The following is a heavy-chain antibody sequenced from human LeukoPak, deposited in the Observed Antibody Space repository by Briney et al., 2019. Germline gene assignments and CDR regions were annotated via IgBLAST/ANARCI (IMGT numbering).Heavy chain of an antibody. V-gene: IGHV4-59*01. CDR3: ARRYSSSFYDWFDP. D-gene: IGHD6-6*01. Sequence: PSETLSLTCTVSGGSISSYYWSWIRQPPGKGLEWIGYIYYSGSTNYNPSLKSRVTISVDTSKNQFSLKLSSVTAADTAVYYCARRYSSSFYDWFDPWGQGTLVTVSS. CDR1: GGSISSYY. J-gene: IGHJ5*02. CDR2: IYYSGST.